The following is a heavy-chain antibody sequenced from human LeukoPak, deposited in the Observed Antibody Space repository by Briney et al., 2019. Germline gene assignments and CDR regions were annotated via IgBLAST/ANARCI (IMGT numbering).Heavy chain of an antibody. CDR2: IIPILGIA. Sequence: SVKVSCKASGGTFSIYAISWVRQAPGQGLEWMGRIIPILGIANYAQKFQGRVTITADKSTSTAYMELSSLRSEDTAVYYCARGVIEGLLNWGQGTLVTVSS. D-gene: IGHD1-26*01. CDR3: ARGVIEGLLN. V-gene: IGHV1-69*04. CDR1: GGTFSIYA. J-gene: IGHJ4*02.